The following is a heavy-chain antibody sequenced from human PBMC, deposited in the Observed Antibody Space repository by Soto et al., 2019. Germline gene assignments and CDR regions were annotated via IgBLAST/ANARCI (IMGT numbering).Heavy chain of an antibody. V-gene: IGHV1-18*01. CDR2: ISAYTDNT. Sequence: ASVKVSCKASGYTFTNYGVTWVRQAPGQGLEWMGWISAYTDNTNYAQKFQGRVTMTIETSTTTAYMDLRSLTYDDTAVYYCASVIPGAQPCFGPWRQGTLVTVSS. CDR3: ASVIPGAQPCFGP. J-gene: IGHJ5*02. D-gene: IGHD2-2*01. CDR1: GYTFTNYG.